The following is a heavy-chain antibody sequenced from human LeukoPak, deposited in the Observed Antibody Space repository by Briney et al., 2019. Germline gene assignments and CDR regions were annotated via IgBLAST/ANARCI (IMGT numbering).Heavy chain of an antibody. CDR3: ARAQYYYDSSGYYYDYYYYGMDV. CDR1: GFTFSSYG. J-gene: IGHJ6*02. Sequence: PGRSLRLSCAASGFTFSSYGMHWVRQAPGKGLEWVAVIWHDGSNKYYADSVKGRFTISRDNSKNTLYLQMNSLRAEDTAVYYCARAQYYYDSSGYYYDYYYYGMDVWGQGTTVTVSS. V-gene: IGHV3-33*01. D-gene: IGHD3-22*01. CDR2: IWHDGSNK.